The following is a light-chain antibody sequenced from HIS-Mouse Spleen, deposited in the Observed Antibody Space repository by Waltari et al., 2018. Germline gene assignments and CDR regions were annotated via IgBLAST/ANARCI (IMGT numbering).Light chain of an antibody. J-gene: IGLJ2*01. Sequence: SYELTQPPSVSVSPGQTARITCSGDALPKQYAYWYQQKSGQAPVLVIYEDMKRPSGIPERFSGSSSGTMATLTISGAQVEDEADYYCYSTDSSGNHRVFGGGTKLTVL. V-gene: IGLV3-10*01. CDR2: EDM. CDR1: ALPKQY. CDR3: YSTDSSGNHRV.